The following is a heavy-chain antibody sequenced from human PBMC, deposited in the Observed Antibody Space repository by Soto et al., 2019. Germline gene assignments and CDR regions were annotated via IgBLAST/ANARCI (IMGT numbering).Heavy chain of an antibody. J-gene: IGHJ4*02. D-gene: IGHD6-19*01. Sequence: EVQLVESGGGLVQPGGSLRLSCAASGFMFSDHFMEWVRQAPGKGLEWVGRAKNKIGHYMTEYAASVKVRFTISRDEPKNSLSVQMKSLETEDTAVYYCTSPQRCGSDWHYYWGQGTLVTVSS. V-gene: IGHV3-72*01. CDR2: AKNKIGHYMT. CDR3: TSPQRCGSDWHYY. CDR1: GFMFSDHF.